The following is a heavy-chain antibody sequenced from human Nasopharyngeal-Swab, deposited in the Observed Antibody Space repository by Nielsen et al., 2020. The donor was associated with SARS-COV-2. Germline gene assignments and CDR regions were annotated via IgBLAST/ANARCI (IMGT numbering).Heavy chain of an antibody. Sequence: WIRQPPGKGPEWLGRIKTNADGRTTEYAGHAQGRFSISRDDSKNTVYLQLNRLTTEDTDVYYCTTWGYRWGQGTLVTVSS. D-gene: IGHD2-15*01. J-gene: IGHJ4*02. CDR3: TTWGYR. CDR2: IKTNADGRTT. V-gene: IGHV3-15*01.